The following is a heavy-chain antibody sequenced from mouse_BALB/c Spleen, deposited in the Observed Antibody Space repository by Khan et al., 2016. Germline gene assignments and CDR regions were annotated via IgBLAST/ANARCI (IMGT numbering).Heavy chain of an antibody. V-gene: IGHV14-3*02. D-gene: IGHD2-4*01. CDR1: GFNIKDTY. J-gene: IGHJ3*01. Sequence: VQLQQPGAELVKPGASVKLSCTVTGFNIKDTYMHWVNQSSEQGLEWIGRIYPANGNTKYDPKFQDTATTTADTSSNSSYLKHSSLTSEDTAVSYCSRGVYEYRFDYWSQGTLVTVSA. CDR3: SRGVYEYRFDY. CDR2: IYPANGNT.